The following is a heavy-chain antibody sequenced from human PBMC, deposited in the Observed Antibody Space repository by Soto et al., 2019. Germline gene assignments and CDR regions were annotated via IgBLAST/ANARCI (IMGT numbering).Heavy chain of an antibody. J-gene: IGHJ4*02. D-gene: IGHD5-18*01. Sequence: QVQLQESGPGLVKPSQTLSLSCTVSGGSISSAANYWSWIRQHPGKGLEWIGYISHSGSTYYTPSLKSRVIISADTSKNQFSLTLTSVTAADPAVYYCAREYTYGSNFFDCWGQGALVTVSS. CDR2: ISHSGST. CDR3: AREYTYGSNFFDC. CDR1: GGSISSAANY. V-gene: IGHV4-31*03.